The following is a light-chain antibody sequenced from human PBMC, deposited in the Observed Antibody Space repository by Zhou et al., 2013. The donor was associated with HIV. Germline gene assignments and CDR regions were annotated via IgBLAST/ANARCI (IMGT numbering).Light chain of an antibody. Sequence: EIVLTQSPATLSLSPGERATLSCRASQSVSSYLAWYQQKPGQAPRLLIYDASNRATGIPARFSGSGSGTDFTLTISRLDPEDFAVYYCQQYGSSWTFGQGTKVEIK. CDR2: DAS. J-gene: IGKJ1*01. CDR3: QQYGSSWT. V-gene: IGKV3-11*01. CDR1: QSVSSY.